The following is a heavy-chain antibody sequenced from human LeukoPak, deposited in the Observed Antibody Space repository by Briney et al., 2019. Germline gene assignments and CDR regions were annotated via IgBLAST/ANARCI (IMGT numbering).Heavy chain of an antibody. Sequence: RSSETLSLTCVVSGDSISSNHWWTWVRQSPGKGLEWIGEINHSGSTNYNPSLKSRVTISVDTSRNQFSLKLSSVTAADTAVYYCARHRMWLVQRRYMDVWGKGTTVTISS. CDR3: ARHRMWLVQRRYMDV. CDR2: INHSGST. J-gene: IGHJ6*03. D-gene: IGHD6-19*01. V-gene: IGHV4-4*02. CDR1: GDSISSNHW.